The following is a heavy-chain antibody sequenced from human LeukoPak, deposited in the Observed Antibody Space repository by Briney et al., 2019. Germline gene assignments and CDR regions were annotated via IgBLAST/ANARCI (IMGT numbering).Heavy chain of an antibody. CDR2: ISSSSSYI. J-gene: IGHJ4*02. Sequence: GGSLRLSCAASGFTFSSYSMNWVRQAPGQGLEWVSSISSSSSYIYYADSVKGRFTISRDNAKNSLYLQMNSLRAEDTAVYYCARDSGAFSTVTTVDYWGQGTLVTVSS. CDR3: ARDSGAFSTVTTVDY. CDR1: GFTFSSYS. D-gene: IGHD4-17*01. V-gene: IGHV3-21*01.